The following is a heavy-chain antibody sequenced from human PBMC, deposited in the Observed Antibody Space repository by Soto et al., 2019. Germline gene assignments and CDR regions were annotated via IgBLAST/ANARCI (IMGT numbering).Heavy chain of an antibody. CDR2: VYPADSAA. J-gene: IGHJ6*03. D-gene: IGHD2-15*01. V-gene: IGHV5-51*01. Sequence: PGESLKVSCEASGYSCETTWIAWVRQMPGKGPEGMGNVYPADSAARYSPAPQGQVIISVDQSIRTAYVQWSSLKASDTAIYYCSLHGRRGLCYVYYMDVWGKGTKVTVSS. CDR1: GYSCETTW. CDR3: SLHGRRGLCYVYYMDV.